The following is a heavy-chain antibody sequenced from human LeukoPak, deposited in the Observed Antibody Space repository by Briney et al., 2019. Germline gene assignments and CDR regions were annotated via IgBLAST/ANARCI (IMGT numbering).Heavy chain of an antibody. V-gene: IGHV3-48*03. Sequence: GGPLRLPCGAWGFPLRIYEMMCLPAARGKGGEGVSYISKWGRHIYHAPYVKGRFTISSDNSNNSLYLQMNSLRAEDTAVYYCARDGYCSGGSCYYYYGMDVWGQGTTVTVSS. CDR3: ARDGYCSGGSCYYYYGMDV. CDR1: GFPLRIYE. J-gene: IGHJ6*02. CDR2: ISKWGRHI. D-gene: IGHD2-15*01.